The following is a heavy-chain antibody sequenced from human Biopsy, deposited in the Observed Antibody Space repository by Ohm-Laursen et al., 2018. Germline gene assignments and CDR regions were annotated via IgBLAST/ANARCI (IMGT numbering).Heavy chain of an antibody. CDR1: GGTFGGAP. Sequence: SSVKVSCKASGGTFGGAPITWLPQAPGQGLEGIGRIIPCFGLTTYAPRFQGRVTVTADTSTNTVYMDLSSLRSEDTAVYYCAKDQLHTTSSVGAAFEIWGPGTLVTVS. CDR2: IIPCFGLT. CDR3: AKDQLHTTSSVGAAFEI. V-gene: IGHV1-69*04. D-gene: IGHD1-7*01. J-gene: IGHJ3*02.